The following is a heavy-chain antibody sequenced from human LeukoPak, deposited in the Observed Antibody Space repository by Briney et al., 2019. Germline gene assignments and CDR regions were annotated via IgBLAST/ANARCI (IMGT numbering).Heavy chain of an antibody. Sequence: GESLKISCAASGFTFSGSSMHWVRQASGKGREWFGRNRSKANNYAASYDASVKGRFTISRGDSKNTAYLQMSSLKSEDTAVYYFYQVSIMDLWGQGTTVTVAS. CDR1: GFTFSGSS. D-gene: IGHD2-2*01. CDR2: NRSKANNYAA. J-gene: IGHJ6*02. V-gene: IGHV3-73*01. CDR3: YQVSIMDL.